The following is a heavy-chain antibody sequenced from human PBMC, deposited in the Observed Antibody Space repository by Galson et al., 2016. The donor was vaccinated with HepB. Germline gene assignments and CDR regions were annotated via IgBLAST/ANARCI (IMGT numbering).Heavy chain of an antibody. D-gene: IGHD4-11*01. CDR1: GFSFSDQW. Sequence: SLRLSCAASGFSFSDQWMSWVRQAPGKGLEWVANIKHDGSEKHYVDSVKGRFTIFRDNAENSLYLQMNSLRAEDTAVYCCAVVTTTSSFDYWGQGTLVTVSS. V-gene: IGHV3-7*01. J-gene: IGHJ4*02. CDR3: AVVTTTSSFDY. CDR2: IKHDGSEK.